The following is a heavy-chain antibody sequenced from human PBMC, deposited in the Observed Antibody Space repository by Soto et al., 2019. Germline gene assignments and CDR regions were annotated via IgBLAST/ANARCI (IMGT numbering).Heavy chain of an antibody. CDR2: ITSSGSAT. J-gene: IGHJ4*02. CDR3: TRGYTGYAQAGLDS. Sequence: EVQLVESGGGLVQPGGSLRLSCAASGFTFSIYSMNWVRQAPGKGLEWVSYITSSGSATYYADTVKGRFTISRDNAKNQLYLQMNSLRAEDTAVYYCTRGYTGYAQAGLDSWGQGTLVTVSA. V-gene: IGHV3-48*01. D-gene: IGHD5-12*01. CDR1: GFTFSIYS.